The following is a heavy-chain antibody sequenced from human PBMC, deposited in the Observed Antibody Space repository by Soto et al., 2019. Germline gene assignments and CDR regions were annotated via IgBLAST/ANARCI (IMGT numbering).Heavy chain of an antibody. D-gene: IGHD2-21*02. CDR1: GYTLNTYY. J-gene: IGHJ4*02. CDR2: IHPSGGGS. CDR3: ARGGHIAVVTASFDY. V-gene: IGHV1-46*02. Sequence: QVQLVQSGAEVKKPGASVKVSCKPSGYTLNTYYLHWVRQAPGQGLEWMGIIHPSGGGSTYAQKFLGSVTMTRDAATSSVFMELSSLRSADTAVYYCARGGHIAVVTASFDYWGQGTLVTVSS.